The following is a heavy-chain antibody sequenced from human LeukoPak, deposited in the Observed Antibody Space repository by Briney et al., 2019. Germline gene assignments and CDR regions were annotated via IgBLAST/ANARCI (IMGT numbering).Heavy chain of an antibody. J-gene: IGHJ4*02. CDR3: AREEPAVPGTYFDY. D-gene: IGHD6-19*01. Sequence: ASVKVSCKSSGYTFIDSYIHWVRQAPEQGLEWMGWIKPNGGGTQYAQKFQDRVTMTRDTSVSSTYMELSGLRSDDTAVYYCAREEPAVPGTYFDYWGQGSLVTVSS. CDR2: IKPNGGGT. CDR1: GYTFIDSY. V-gene: IGHV1-2*02.